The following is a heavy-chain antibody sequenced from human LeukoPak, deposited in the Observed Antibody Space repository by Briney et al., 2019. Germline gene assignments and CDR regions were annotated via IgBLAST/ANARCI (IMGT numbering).Heavy chain of an antibody. CDR2: VNGDGSSA. CDR1: GFTFSSYW. D-gene: IGHD3-22*01. CDR3: ARGFDSSGQDY. V-gene: IGHV3-74*01. J-gene: IGHJ4*02. Sequence: GGSLRLSCAASGFTFSSYWMHWVRQAPGRGLVWVSRVNGDGSSATYADSVKGRFTISRDYTKNTLFLQMNSLRAEDTAVYYCARGFDSSGQDYWGQGTLVTVSS.